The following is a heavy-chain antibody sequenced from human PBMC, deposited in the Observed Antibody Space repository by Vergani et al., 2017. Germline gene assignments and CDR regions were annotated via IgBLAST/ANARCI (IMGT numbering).Heavy chain of an antibody. D-gene: IGHD4/OR15-4a*01. CDR3: ARGRVLTGGSDY. CDR1: GFSLSDFG. V-gene: IGHV3-30*02. Sequence: QMHLVESGGGVVQPGGSLRLSCAVSGFSLSDFGMFWVRQAPGKGLEWVAISPSDRGGIFYSDSVKGRFTISRDNSKNTLSLQMNSLRTEDTGVYYCARGRVLTGGSDYWGQGTLVTVSS. J-gene: IGHJ4*02. CDR2: SPSDRGGI.